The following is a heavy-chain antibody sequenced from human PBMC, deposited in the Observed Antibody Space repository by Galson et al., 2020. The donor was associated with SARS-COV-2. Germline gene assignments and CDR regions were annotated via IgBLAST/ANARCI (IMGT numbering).Heavy chain of an antibody. CDR3: GRMIYCSSSSCDRYYNYHGMDV. CDR1: GGSFSDYY. CDR2: INHSGSS. D-gene: IGHD2-2*01. V-gene: IGHV4-34*01. Sequence: SETLSLTCAVYGGSFSDYYWTWIRRPPGRGLEWIGEINHSGSSNYNLSLKGRVTISVDTSKNQFSLKLTSVTAADTAVYYCGRMIYCSSSSCDRYYNYHGMDVWGQGTTVTVSS. J-gene: IGHJ6*02.